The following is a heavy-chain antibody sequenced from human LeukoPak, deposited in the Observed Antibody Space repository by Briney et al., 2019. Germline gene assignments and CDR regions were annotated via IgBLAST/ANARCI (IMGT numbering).Heavy chain of an antibody. CDR1: GYCITSNL. D-gene: IGHD6-6*01. V-gene: IGHV5-51*01. CDR3: ARLGYSSSSDDY. CDR2: ISPGDSDT. Sequence: GSSLKTCWAASGYCITSNLLGGGRQMPGRLVGWVWIISPGDSDTRYSPSFQGQVTISADNSISTADVQWSSLKASDTAMYYCARLGYSSSSDDYWGQGTLVTVSS. J-gene: IGHJ4*02.